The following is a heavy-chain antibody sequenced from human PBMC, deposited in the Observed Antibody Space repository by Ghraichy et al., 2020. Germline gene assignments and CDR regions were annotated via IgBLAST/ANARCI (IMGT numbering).Heavy chain of an antibody. D-gene: IGHD3-3*01. CDR1: GFTFSIYA. V-gene: IGHV3-64D*06. CDR3: VKGKGSIIRDFDY. J-gene: IGHJ4*02. CDR2: FSTYGGPT. Sequence: GGSLRLSCSASGFTFSIYAMHWVRQAPGKGLEYVSGFSTYGGPTYYADSVRGRFTIYKDNSKNTLYLQMNRLTPKDTAVYYCVKGKGSIIRDFDYWAQGTLSGVSS.